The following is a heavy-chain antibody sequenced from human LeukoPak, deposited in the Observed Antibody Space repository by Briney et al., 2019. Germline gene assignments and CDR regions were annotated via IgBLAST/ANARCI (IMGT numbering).Heavy chain of an antibody. CDR2: IIPILGIA. CDR3: ARAGKEGRYFDY. V-gene: IGHV1-69*04. CDR1: GYTFTGYY. J-gene: IGHJ4*02. Sequence: GASVKVSCKASGYTFTGYYMHWVRQAPGQGLEWMGRIIPILGIANYAQKFQGRVTITADKSTSTAYMELSSLRSEDTAVYYCARAGKEGRYFDYWGQGTLVTVSS. D-gene: IGHD1-14*01.